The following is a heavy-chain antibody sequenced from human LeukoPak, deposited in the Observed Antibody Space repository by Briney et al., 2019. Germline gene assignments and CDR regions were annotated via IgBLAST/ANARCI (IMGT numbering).Heavy chain of an antibody. V-gene: IGHV4-4*07. CDR2: IYTSGST. CDR1: GASITSYY. CDR3: AKYSSSSLRAFDI. D-gene: IGHD6-13*01. J-gene: IGHJ3*02. Sequence: SKTLSLTCTVSGASITSYYWSWIRQPAGKGLEWIGRIYTSGSTNYNPSLKSRVTMSVDTSKNQFSLNLSSVTAADTAVYYCAKYSSSSLRAFDIWGQGTMVTVSS.